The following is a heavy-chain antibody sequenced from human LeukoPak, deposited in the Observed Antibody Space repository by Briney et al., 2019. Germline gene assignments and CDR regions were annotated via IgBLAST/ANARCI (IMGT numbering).Heavy chain of an antibody. CDR2: ISSGGTTM. V-gene: IGHV3-48*02. J-gene: IGHJ4*02. D-gene: IGHD3-9*01. Sequence: PGGSLRLSCAASGFTFSSYGMNWVRQAPGKGLEWVSYISSGGTTMDYADSVKGRFTVSRDNAKDSLHLQMNSLRDEDTAVYYCARGYLTGYSLHFDCWGQGALATVSS. CDR1: GFTFSSYG. CDR3: ARGYLTGYSLHFDC.